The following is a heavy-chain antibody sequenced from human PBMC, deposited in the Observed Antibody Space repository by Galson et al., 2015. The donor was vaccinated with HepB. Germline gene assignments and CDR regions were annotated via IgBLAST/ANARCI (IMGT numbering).Heavy chain of an antibody. D-gene: IGHD3-3*01. Sequence: SLRLSCAASTFIFSSYSMNWVRQAPGKGLEWVSYITSTRTTIYYADSVKGRFTISRDNAKNSLYLQMNSLRAEDTAVYYCVVVIGYDLYTIDDWGQGTLVTVSS. CDR3: VVVIGYDLYTIDD. V-gene: IGHV3-48*04. CDR1: TFIFSSYS. CDR2: ITSTRTTI. J-gene: IGHJ4*02.